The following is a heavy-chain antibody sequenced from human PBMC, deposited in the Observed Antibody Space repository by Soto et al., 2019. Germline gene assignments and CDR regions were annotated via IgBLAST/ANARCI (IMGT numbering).Heavy chain of an antibody. CDR2: INPYNGNT. D-gene: IGHD3-16*01. CDR3: ARPWFGADY. Sequence: QVQLVQSGAEVKKPGASVKVSCKASGYTFTSYGISWVRQAPGQGLEWMGWINPYNGNTNDAQKLQGRVTTTTDTTTNTAYMQLRSLRPDDTAVYYAARPWFGADYWGQGPRVTVSS. CDR1: GYTFTSYG. V-gene: IGHV1-18*01. J-gene: IGHJ4*02.